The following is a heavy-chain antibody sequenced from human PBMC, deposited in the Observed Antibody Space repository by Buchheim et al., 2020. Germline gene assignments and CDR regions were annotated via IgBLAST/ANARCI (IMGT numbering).Heavy chain of an antibody. V-gene: IGHV3-21*01. J-gene: IGHJ6*02. CDR3: ARGEGTGDYYYGMDV. D-gene: IGHD1-26*01. Sequence: EVQLVESGGGLVKPGGSLRLSCAASGLTFSSFSLNWLRQAPGKGLEWVSSIGSSSIYIYYADSVKGRFTISRDNAKNALYLQMNSLRAEDTAVYYCARGEGTGDYYYGMDVWGQGTT. CDR1: GLTFSSFS. CDR2: IGSSSIYI.